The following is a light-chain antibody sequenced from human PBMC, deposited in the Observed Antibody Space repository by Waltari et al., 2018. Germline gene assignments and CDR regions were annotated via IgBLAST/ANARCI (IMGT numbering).Light chain of an antibody. J-gene: IGLJ3*02. V-gene: IGLV2-14*03. Sequence: QSALTQPASVSGSPGQSITISCTGTSSDVGGYNYVSWYQQHPGKAPKLMIYDVSNRPSGVSNRVSGSKSGNTASLTISGLQAEDEADYYCRSFTSSNSWVFGGGTKLTVL. CDR1: SSDVGGYNY. CDR2: DVS. CDR3: RSFTSSNSWV.